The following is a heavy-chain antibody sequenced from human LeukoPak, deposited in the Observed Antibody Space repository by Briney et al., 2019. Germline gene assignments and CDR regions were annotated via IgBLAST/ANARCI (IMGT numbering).Heavy chain of an antibody. D-gene: IGHD3-10*01. Sequence: SETLSLTCTVSGGSISSYYWSWIRQPPGKGLEWIGYIYYSGYTNYNPSLKSRVTISVDTSKNQFSLKLSSVTAADTAVYYCARTTMVRGTYYMDVWGKGTSVTVSS. J-gene: IGHJ6*03. CDR3: ARTTMVRGTYYMDV. CDR2: IYYSGYT. V-gene: IGHV4-59*01. CDR1: GGSISSYY.